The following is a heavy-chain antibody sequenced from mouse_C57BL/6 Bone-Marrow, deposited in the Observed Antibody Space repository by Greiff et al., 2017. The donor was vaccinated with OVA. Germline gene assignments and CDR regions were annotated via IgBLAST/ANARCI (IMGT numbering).Heavy chain of an antibody. CDR3: ARSAYY. CDR2: LYPGDGDT. Sequence: QVQLQQSGPELVKPGASVKISCQASGYAFSSSWMNWVKQRPGKGLEWIGRLYPGDGDTNYNGKFKGKATLTADKSSSPAYMQLSSLTSEDSAVYFFARSAYYWGQGTTLTVSS. CDR1: GYAFSSSW. J-gene: IGHJ2*01. V-gene: IGHV1-82*01.